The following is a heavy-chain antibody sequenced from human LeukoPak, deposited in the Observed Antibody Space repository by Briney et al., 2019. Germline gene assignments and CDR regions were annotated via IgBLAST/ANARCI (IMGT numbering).Heavy chain of an antibody. J-gene: IGHJ5*02. V-gene: IGHV3-48*01. D-gene: IGHD6-13*01. CDR2: ISSSSITI. CDR1: GFTFSSYS. CDR3: AKAYSSSWRYNWFDP. Sequence: SGGSLRLSCAASGFTFSSYSLNWVRQAPGKGLEWVSFISSSSITIYYADSVKGRFTISRDNSKNTLYLQMNSLRAEDTAVYYCAKAYSSSWRYNWFDPWGQGTLVTVSS.